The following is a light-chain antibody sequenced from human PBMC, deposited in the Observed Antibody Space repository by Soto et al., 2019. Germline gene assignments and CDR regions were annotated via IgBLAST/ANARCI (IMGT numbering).Light chain of an antibody. CDR3: QKYNSALPCT. CDR1: QGISNY. V-gene: IGKV1-27*01. Sequence: DIQMTQSPSSLSASVGDRVTITCRASQGISNYLAWYQQKPGKVPKLLIYAASTLQSGVPSRFSGSGSGTDFTLTISSLQPEDVATYYCQKYNSALPCTFGPGTKVDIK. CDR2: AAS. J-gene: IGKJ3*01.